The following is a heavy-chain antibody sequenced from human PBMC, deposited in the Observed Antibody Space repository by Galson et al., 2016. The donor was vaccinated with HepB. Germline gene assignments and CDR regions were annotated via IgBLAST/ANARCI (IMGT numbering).Heavy chain of an antibody. V-gene: IGHV3-9*01. CDR1: GFTFEDYA. D-gene: IGHD3-10*01. CDR2: ISWNSASI. J-gene: IGHJ5*02. CDR3: VKDKRFGEANGDFDP. Sequence: SLRLSCAASGFTFEDYAMYWVRQAPGKGLEWVSGISWNSASIGYADSAKGRFTISRDNAKNSLYLQMNSLRPEDTALYYCVKDKRFGEANGDFDPWGQGTQVTVSS.